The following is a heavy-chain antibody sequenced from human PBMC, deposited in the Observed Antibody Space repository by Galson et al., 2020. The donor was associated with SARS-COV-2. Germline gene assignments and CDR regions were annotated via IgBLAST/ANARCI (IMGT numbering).Heavy chain of an antibody. CDR1: GFSLSTSGMC. D-gene: IGHD3-10*01. Sequence: SGPTLVKPTQTLTLTCTFSGFSLSTSGMCVSWIRQPPGKALEWLALIDWDDDKYYSTSLKTRLTISKDTSKNQVVLTMTNMDPVYTATYYFARGCWYYYGSGTSPPPPYYYYGMDVWGQGTTVTVSS. J-gene: IGHJ6*02. CDR3: ARGCWYYYGSGTSPPPPYYYYGMDV. V-gene: IGHV2-70*01. CDR2: IDWDDDK.